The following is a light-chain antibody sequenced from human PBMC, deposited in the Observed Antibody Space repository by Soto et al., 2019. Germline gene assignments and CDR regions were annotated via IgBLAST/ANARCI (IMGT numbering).Light chain of an antibody. CDR1: QSISSD. J-gene: IGKJ4*01. CDR2: AAS. CDR3: YRWYCTLPA. V-gene: IGKV1-39*01. Sequence: DLQMTQSPSSLSASVGDRVTITCRASQSISSDLNWYQQRPGKAPKLLIYAASSLQSGVPSRFSGSGSGTDFTLTISSLQPEEFATDYGYRWYCTLPAFGGGTKVDIK.